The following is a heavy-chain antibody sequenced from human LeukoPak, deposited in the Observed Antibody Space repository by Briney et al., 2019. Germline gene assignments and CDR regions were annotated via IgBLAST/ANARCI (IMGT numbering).Heavy chain of an antibody. D-gene: IGHD2-8*01. CDR1: GYTFTSYG. CDR3: AREGYCTNGVCHLDY. Sequence: GASVKVSCKASGYTFTSYGISWVRQAPGQGLEWMGWISAYNGNTNYAQKLQGRVTMTTDTSTSTAYMELRSLRSDDTAVYYCAREGYCTNGVCHLDYWGQGTLVTVSS. J-gene: IGHJ4*02. CDR2: ISAYNGNT. V-gene: IGHV1-18*01.